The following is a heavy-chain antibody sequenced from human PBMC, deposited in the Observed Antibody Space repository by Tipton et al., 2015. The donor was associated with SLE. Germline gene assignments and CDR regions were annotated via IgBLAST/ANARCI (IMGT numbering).Heavy chain of an antibody. CDR2: IYYSGST. V-gene: IGHV4-59*11. Sequence: LRLSCTVSGGSISSHYWSWIRQPPGKGLEWIGYIYYSGSTNYNPSLKSRVTISVDTSKNQFSLKLSFVTAADTAVYYCARDRGGWFTWGQGTLVTVSS. CDR1: GGSISSHY. CDR3: ARDRGGWFT. J-gene: IGHJ5*02. D-gene: IGHD6-19*01.